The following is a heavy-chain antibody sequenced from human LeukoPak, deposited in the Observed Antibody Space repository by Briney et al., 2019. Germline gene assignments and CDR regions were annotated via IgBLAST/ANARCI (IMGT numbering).Heavy chain of an antibody. J-gene: IGHJ3*02. CDR2: ISSSSSYI. D-gene: IGHD3-22*01. Sequence: GGSLRLSCVASGFTFEEYGMNWVRQAPGKGLEWVSSISSSSSYIYYADSVKGRFTISRDNAKNSLYLQMNSLRAEDTAVYYCAREDSSGYVLRIWGQGTMVTVSS. CDR3: AREDSSGYVLRI. CDR1: GFTFEEYG. V-gene: IGHV3-21*01.